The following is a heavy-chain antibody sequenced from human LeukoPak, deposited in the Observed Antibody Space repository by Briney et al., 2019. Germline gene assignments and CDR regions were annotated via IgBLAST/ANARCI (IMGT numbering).Heavy chain of an antibody. CDR1: GGSISIYY. J-gene: IGHJ4*02. V-gene: IGHV4-59*01. CDR2: IYYSGST. CDR3: ARSGTTSGAYY. D-gene: IGHD1-7*01. Sequence: SETLSLTCTVSGGSISIYYWSWIRQPPGKGLEWIGYIYYSGSTNYNPSLKSRVTISVDTSKNQFSLKLSPVTAADTAVYYCARSGTTSGAYYWGQGTLVTVSS.